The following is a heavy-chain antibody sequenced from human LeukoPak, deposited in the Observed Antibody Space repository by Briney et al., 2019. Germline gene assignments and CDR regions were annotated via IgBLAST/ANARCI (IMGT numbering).Heavy chain of an antibody. D-gene: IGHD4-23*01. CDR2: IYYSGST. CDR3: ARIFLSVVAPKRWFDP. V-gene: IGHV4-39*07. J-gene: IGHJ5*02. Sequence: SETLSLTCTVSGGSISSSSYYWGWIRQPPGKGLEWIGSIYYSGSTYYNPSLKSRVTISVDTSKNQFSLKLSSVTAADTAVYYCARIFLSVVAPKRWFDPWGQGTLVTVSS. CDR1: GGSISSSSYY.